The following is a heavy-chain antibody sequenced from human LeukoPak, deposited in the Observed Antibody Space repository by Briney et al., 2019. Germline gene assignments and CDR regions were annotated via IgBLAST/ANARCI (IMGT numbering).Heavy chain of an antibody. CDR1: GDSIRSGHSY. CDR2: IYYVGSP. Sequence: SETLSLTCSVSGDSIRSGHSYWGWIRQDPRKGLEWIASIYYVGSPHYNPSLNSRRVTMSVDTTKNQFSLTLTSVTAADTAIYYRERLPITKRAMDVWGQGTTVTVSS. V-gene: IGHV4-39*01. D-gene: IGHD3-3*01. J-gene: IGHJ6*02. CDR3: ERLPITKRAMDV.